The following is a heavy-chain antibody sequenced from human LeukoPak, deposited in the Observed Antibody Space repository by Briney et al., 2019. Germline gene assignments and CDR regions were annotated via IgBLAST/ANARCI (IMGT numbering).Heavy chain of an antibody. V-gene: IGHV3-30*03. Sequence: GGSLRLSCAASGFIFSGYGMHWVRQAPGKGLEWVAVISYDGSNKYHADSVKGRFTISRDNSKNTLYLQMNSLRVEDTAVYYCARGPSGYHNIGGQGTLVTVSS. D-gene: IGHD5-12*01. CDR1: GFIFSGYG. CDR2: ISYDGSNK. J-gene: IGHJ4*02. CDR3: ARGPSGYHNI.